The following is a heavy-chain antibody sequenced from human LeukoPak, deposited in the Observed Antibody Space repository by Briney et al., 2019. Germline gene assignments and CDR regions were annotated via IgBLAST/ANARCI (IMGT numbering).Heavy chain of an antibody. CDR2: IYGDGGT. V-gene: IGHV3-53*04. CDR3: ARVGVGTVAGNYFDD. CDR1: GFSVSNSY. J-gene: IGHJ4*02. Sequence: AGSLRLSCTASGFSVSNSYMTWVRQAPGEGLEWVSLIYGDGGTFYADSVKGRFTISRHNFENTLYLQMNSLRAEDTAVYHCARVGVGTVAGNYFDDWGQGTLVTVSS. D-gene: IGHD6-19*01.